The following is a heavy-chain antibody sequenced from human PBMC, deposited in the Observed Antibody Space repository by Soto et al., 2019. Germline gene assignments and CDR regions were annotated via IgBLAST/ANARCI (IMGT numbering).Heavy chain of an antibody. CDR2: IDNGGNT. V-gene: IGHV4-39*01. CDR1: GRTFNINADF. D-gene: IGHD1-26*01. CDR3: VKRSLLMAPT. Sequence: SETLSLTCTVSGRTFNINADFWYLAWIRHPPGKGLEWIGSIDNGGNTNYNAPLKSRVIISADTSKNQFSLGLNSVTAADTAVYYCVKRSLLMAPTWGQGIQVTVSS. J-gene: IGHJ4*02.